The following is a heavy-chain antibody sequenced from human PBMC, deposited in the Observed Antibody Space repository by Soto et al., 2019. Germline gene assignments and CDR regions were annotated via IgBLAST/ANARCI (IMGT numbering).Heavy chain of an antibody. Sequence: GGSLRLSCAASGFTFSSYSMNWVRQAPGKGLEWVSSISSSSSYIYYADSVKGRFTISRDNAKNSLYLQMNSLRAEDTAVYYCARARSSYDFWSGYYGIYYYYYGMDVWGQGTTVTVSS. CDR3: ARARSSYDFWSGYYGIYYYYYGMDV. CDR1: GFTFSSYS. J-gene: IGHJ6*02. V-gene: IGHV3-21*01. D-gene: IGHD3-3*01. CDR2: ISSSSSYI.